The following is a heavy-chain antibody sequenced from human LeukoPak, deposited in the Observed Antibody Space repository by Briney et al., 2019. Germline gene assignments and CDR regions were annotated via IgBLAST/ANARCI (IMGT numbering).Heavy chain of an antibody. CDR1: GFTFDDYA. CDR3: AKAEGFFGGYYDH. V-gene: IGHV3-9*01. CDR2: ISWNSGSI. Sequence: GGSLRLSCAASGFTFDDYAMHWVRHAPGKGLEWVSGISWNSGSIDYADSVKGRFTISRDNAKNSLYLQMNSLRAEDTAFYYCAKAEGFFGGYYDHWGQGTLVTVSS. D-gene: IGHD4-23*01. J-gene: IGHJ4*02.